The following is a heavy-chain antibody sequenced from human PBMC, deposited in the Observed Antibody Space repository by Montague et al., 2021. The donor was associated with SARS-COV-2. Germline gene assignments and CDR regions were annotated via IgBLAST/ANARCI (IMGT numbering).Heavy chain of an antibody. D-gene: IGHD3-22*01. Sequence: SETLSLTCTVSSGSISSYYWSWIRQPPGKGLEWIGYIYYSGSTXXXPSXKSRVTISVDTSKNQFSLKLCSVTAADTAVYYCARGGYYDYAFDIWGQGTMVTVSS. V-gene: IGHV4-59*01. CDR3: ARGGYYDYAFDI. CDR2: IYYSGST. J-gene: IGHJ3*02. CDR1: SGSISSYY.